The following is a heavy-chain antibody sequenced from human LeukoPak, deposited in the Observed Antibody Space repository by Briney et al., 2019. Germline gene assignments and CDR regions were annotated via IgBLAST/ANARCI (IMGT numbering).Heavy chain of an antibody. V-gene: IGHV3-23*01. CDR2: IGGSGGRT. CDR1: GFTFRSHA. D-gene: IGHD6-13*01. CDR3: AKVGTRGAAFDY. J-gene: IGHJ4*02. Sequence: PGGSLRLSCAATGFTFRSHAMNWVRQAPGKGLEWVSGIGGSGGRTYYADSVTGRFTISRDNSKNTVYLQMNSLRAEDTAVYYCAKVGTRGAAFDYWGQGTLVTVSS.